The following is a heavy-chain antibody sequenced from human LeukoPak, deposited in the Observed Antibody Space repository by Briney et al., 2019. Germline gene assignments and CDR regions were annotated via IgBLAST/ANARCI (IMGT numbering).Heavy chain of an antibody. V-gene: IGHV4-31*03. J-gene: IGHJ5*02. CDR2: ISYSGST. D-gene: IGHD3-22*01. Sequence: SETLSLTCSVSGDSISTGGYYWNWIRQHPGKGLEWIGYISYSGSTYYNPSLKSRVTISLDTSKNQFSLKLSSVTAADTAVYYCARDRDYYDSSGYYRNNWFDPWGQGTLVTVSS. CDR3: ARDRDYYDSSGYYRNNWFDP. CDR1: GDSISTGGYY.